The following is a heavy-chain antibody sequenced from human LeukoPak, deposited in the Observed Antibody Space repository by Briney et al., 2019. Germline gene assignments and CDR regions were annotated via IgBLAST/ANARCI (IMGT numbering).Heavy chain of an antibody. CDR3: ARGGPAYTSRWYDYYYGLDV. CDR1: GASIRSGDYY. V-gene: IGHV4-61*08. CDR2: IYDSGST. Sequence: SETLSLTCTVSGASIRSGDYYWSWIRQPPGKGLEWIGYIYDSGSTYYNPSLKSRVTISVDTSKNQFSLKLTSVTSADTAVYYCARGGPAYTSRWYDYYYGLDVWGPGTTVTVSS. J-gene: IGHJ6*02. D-gene: IGHD2-2*01.